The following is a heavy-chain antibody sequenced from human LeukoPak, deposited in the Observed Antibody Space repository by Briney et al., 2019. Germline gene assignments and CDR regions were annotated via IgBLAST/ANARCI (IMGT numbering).Heavy chain of an antibody. D-gene: IGHD1-26*01. V-gene: IGHV3-53*01. CDR3: ARGISGDALDF. CDR2: IYSGGST. J-gene: IGHJ3*01. CDR1: GFTVSSNS. Sequence: PGGSLRLSCAASGFTVSSNSMSWVRPAPGKGLEWVSIIYSGGSTYYADSVKGRFTISRDNSKNTLYLQMNSLRAEHTAVYYCARGISGDALDFWGQGTMVTVSS.